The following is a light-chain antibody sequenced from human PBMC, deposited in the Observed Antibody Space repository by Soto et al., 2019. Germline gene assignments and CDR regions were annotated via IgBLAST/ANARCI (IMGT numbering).Light chain of an antibody. V-gene: IGLV2-14*01. CDR3: SSYTTSSSPL. J-gene: IGLJ3*02. CDR2: DVT. Sequence: QSALTQPASVSGSPGQSITISCTGTSSDVGAYNYGSWYQQHPGKAPKLMIYDVTNRPSGVSNRFSGSKSGNTASLTISGLQPEDEADYFCSSYTTSSSPLFGGGTKLTV. CDR1: SSDVGAYNY.